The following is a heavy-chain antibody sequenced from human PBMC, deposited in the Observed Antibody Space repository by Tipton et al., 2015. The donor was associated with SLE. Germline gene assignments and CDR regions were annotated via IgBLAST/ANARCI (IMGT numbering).Heavy chain of an antibody. Sequence: LRLSCAVSGGSISSGGYSWSWIRQPPGKGLEWIGYIYHSGSTYYNPSLKSRVTMSVDRSKNQFSLKLSSLTAADTAVYYCARAAGGTFGYWGQGTLVTVSS. CDR3: ARAAGGTFGY. J-gene: IGHJ4*02. CDR2: IYHSGST. V-gene: IGHV4-30-2*01. CDR1: GGSISSGGYS. D-gene: IGHD6-13*01.